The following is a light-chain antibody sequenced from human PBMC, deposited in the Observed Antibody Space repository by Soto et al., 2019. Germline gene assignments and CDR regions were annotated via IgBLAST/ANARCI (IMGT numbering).Light chain of an antibody. CDR3: SSYAGSNNLGV. CDR1: SSDVGGYNY. Sequence: QSALTQPPSASGSPGQSVTISCTGTSSDVGGYNYVSWYQQHPGKAPKLMIYEVSKRPSGVPDRFSGSKSGNTGSLTVSGVQGWEEAYYYCSSYAGSNNLGVFGGGTKLTVL. J-gene: IGLJ2*01. CDR2: EVS. V-gene: IGLV2-8*01.